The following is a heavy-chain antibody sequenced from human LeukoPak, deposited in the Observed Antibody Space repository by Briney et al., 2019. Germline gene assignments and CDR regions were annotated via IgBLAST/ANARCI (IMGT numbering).Heavy chain of an antibody. D-gene: IGHD3-22*01. Sequence: QPGGSLRLSCAASGFTFSSHWMSWVRQAPGKGLEWVANIKQDGSEKYYVDSVKGRFTISRDNAKNSLYLQMNSLRAEDTAVYYCASGSYDSSGENNWFDPWGQGTLVTVSS. CDR2: IKQDGSEK. J-gene: IGHJ5*02. V-gene: IGHV3-7*01. CDR3: ASGSYDSSGENNWFDP. CDR1: GFTFSSHW.